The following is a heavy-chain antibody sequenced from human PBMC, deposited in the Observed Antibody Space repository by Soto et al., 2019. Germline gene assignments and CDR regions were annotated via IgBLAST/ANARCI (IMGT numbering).Heavy chain of an antibody. V-gene: IGHV3-43*01. D-gene: IGHD3-3*01. CDR2: ISWEGGST. J-gene: IGHJ4*02. CDR3: AKVDDFWSGYRGVNY. CDR1: GFTFDDYT. Sequence: EVQLVESGGVVVQPGGSLRLSCAASGFTFDDYTMHWVRQAPGKGLEWVALISWEGGSTYYADSVKGRFTISRDNSKKSLYLHMNSLRTEDTALYYCAKVDDFWSGYRGVNYWGQRTLVTVSS.